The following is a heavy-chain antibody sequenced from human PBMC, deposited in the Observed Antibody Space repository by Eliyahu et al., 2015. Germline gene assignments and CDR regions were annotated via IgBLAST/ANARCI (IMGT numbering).Heavy chain of an antibody. D-gene: IGHD6-19*01. Sequence: EVQLVESGGGLVKPGGSLRLSCAASGFTFSSYSMNWVRQAPGKGLEWVSSISSSSSYIYYADSVKGRFTISRDNAKNSLYLQMNSLRAEDTAVYYCARQWMGAKDFDYWGQGTLVTVSS. CDR2: ISSSSSYI. CDR3: ARQWMGAKDFDY. CDR1: GFTFSSYS. J-gene: IGHJ4*02. V-gene: IGHV3-21*01.